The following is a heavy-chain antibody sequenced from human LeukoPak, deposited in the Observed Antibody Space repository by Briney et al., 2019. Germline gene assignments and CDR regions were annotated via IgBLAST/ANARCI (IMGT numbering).Heavy chain of an antibody. CDR3: AKVLAYYFDY. Sequence: PGGSLRLSCGASGFTFSSYAMSWVRQAPGKGLEWVSAIGSGTYYADSVKGRFTISRDNSKNTLYLHMNSLRAEDTAVYYCAKVLAYYFDYWGQGTLVTVSS. CDR2: IGSGT. J-gene: IGHJ4*02. V-gene: IGHV3-23*01. CDR1: GFTFSSYA.